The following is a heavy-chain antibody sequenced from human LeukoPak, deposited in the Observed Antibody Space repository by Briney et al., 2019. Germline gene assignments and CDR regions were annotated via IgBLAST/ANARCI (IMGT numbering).Heavy chain of an antibody. J-gene: IGHJ4*02. V-gene: IGHV3-48*03. CDR1: GFTFSSYE. CDR3: VRDGGWNPFDN. D-gene: IGHD6-19*01. CDR2: TSRSGSTI. Sequence: GGSLRLSCAASGFTFSSYEMNWVRQAPGKGLEWVSYTSRSGSTIYSADSVKGRFTISRDNAKNSLDLQMNSLRAEDTAVYYCVRDGGWNPFDNWGQGTLVTVSS.